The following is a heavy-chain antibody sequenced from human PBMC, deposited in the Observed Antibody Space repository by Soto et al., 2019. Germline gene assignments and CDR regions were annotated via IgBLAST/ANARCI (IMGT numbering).Heavy chain of an antibody. CDR2: IWYDGSDK. Sequence: GGSLRLSCAASGFTFSNYAMHWVRQAPGKGLEWVTIIWYDGSDKNYGDSVKGRFTISRDNSRNTLYLQMNSLRVEDTAVYYCARDSGGDYHNYYMDVWGKGTTVTVSS. J-gene: IGHJ6*03. V-gene: IGHV3-33*01. D-gene: IGHD4-17*01. CDR3: ARDSGGDYHNYYMDV. CDR1: GFTFSNYA.